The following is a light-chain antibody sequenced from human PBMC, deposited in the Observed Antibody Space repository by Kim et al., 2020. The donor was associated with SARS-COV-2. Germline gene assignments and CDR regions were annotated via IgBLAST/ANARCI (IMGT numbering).Light chain of an antibody. CDR2: DAS. CDR3: HQYNNWPRT. V-gene: IGKV3-15*01. CDR1: QSVSSN. J-gene: IGKJ4*01. Sequence: SPGERATPSCRASQSVSSNLAWYQQKPGQAPRLLIYDASTRATGIPARFSGSGSGTQFTLTISSLQSEDFAVYYCHQYNNWPRTFGGGTKVDIK.